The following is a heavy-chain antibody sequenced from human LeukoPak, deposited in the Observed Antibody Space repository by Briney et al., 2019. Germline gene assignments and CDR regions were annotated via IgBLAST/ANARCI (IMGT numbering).Heavy chain of an antibody. V-gene: IGHV3-30-3*01. CDR2: ISYDGSNK. Sequence: PGGSLRLSCAASGFTFSSYAMHWVRQAPGKGLEWVAVISYDGSNKYYADSVKGRFTISRDNSKNTLYLQMNSLRAEDTAVYYCARGSNYYDSSGYYRVSDYFDYWGQGTLVTVSS. CDR3: ARGSNYYDSSGYYRVSDYFDY. D-gene: IGHD3-22*01. J-gene: IGHJ4*02. CDR1: GFTFSSYA.